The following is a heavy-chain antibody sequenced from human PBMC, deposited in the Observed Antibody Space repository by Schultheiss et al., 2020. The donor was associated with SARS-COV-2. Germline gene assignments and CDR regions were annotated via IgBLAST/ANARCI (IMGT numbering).Heavy chain of an antibody. D-gene: IGHD1-26*01. V-gene: IGHV1-2*02. CDR3: ARYAGSGSSPFDY. Sequence: ASVKVSCKASGYTFTGYYMHWVRQAPGQGLEWMGWINPNSGGTNYAQKFQGRVTMTRDTSISTAYMELSRLRSDDTAVYYCARYAGSGSSPFDYWGQGTLVTVSS. CDR2: INPNSGGT. J-gene: IGHJ4*02. CDR1: GYTFTGYY.